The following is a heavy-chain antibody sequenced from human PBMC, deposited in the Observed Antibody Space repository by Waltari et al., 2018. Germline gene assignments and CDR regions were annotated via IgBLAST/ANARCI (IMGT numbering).Heavy chain of an antibody. J-gene: IGHJ4*02. CDR1: GYTFTGYY. V-gene: IGHV1-2*02. CDR2: ISPNSGGT. Sequence: QVQLVQSGAEVKKPGASVKVSCKASGYTFTGYYIHWVRQAPGQGLGWMGWISPNSGGTPYAQHFQGRVTMTRDTSISTAYMELSRLTSDDTAVYYCASEGRDGSFDSWGQGTLVTVSS. CDR3: ASEGRDGSFDS. D-gene: IGHD3-10*01.